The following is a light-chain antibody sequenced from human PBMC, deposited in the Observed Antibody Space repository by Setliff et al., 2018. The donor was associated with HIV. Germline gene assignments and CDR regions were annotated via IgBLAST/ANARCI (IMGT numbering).Light chain of an antibody. CDR1: SNDVGGYNY. V-gene: IGLV2-14*01. Sequence: QSALIQPASVSGSPGQSITISCTGTSNDVGGYNYVSWYQQHPGKAPKLIIYEVRIRPSGVSNRFSGSKSGNTASLAISGLQAEDEADYYCISYTVNSTPLYVLGTGTKV. J-gene: IGLJ1*01. CDR2: EVR. CDR3: ISYTVNSTPLYV.